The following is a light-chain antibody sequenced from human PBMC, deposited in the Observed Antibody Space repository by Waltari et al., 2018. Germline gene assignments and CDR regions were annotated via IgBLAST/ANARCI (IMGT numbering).Light chain of an antibody. CDR2: GAS. V-gene: IGKV3-20*01. CDR3: QHYVSLPAT. CDR1: QSVTRS. Sequence: EIVLTQSPGTLSLSPGERATLSCRASQSVTRSLAWYQQKPGQAPRLLIYGASSMATDIPDRFSGGGSGTDFSLTISRLEPEDFAMYYCQHYVSLPATFGQGTKVEIK. J-gene: IGKJ1*01.